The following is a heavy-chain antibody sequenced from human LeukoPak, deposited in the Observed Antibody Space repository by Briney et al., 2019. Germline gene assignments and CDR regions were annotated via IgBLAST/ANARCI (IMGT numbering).Heavy chain of an antibody. CDR1: GFTFSSYA. CDR3: AKAPYYDFWSGLYYFDY. CDR2: ISYDGSNK. Sequence: GGSLRLSCAASGFTFSSYAMHWVRQAPGKGLEWVAVISYDGSNKYYADSVKGRFTISRDNSKNTLYLQMNSLRAEDTAVYYCAKAPYYDFWSGLYYFDYWGQGTLVTVSS. V-gene: IGHV3-30-3*01. D-gene: IGHD3-3*01. J-gene: IGHJ4*02.